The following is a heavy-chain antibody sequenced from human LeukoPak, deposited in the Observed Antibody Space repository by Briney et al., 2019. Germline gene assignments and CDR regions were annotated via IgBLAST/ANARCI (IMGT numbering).Heavy chain of an antibody. V-gene: IGHV3-64*01. Sequence: GGSLRLSCAASGFTFSNYAMYWVRQAPGKGLEYVSAINNNGRSTYYANSVKGRFTISRDNSKNTLYLQMGSLRAEAMAVYYCGRDPSRGGPANWFDPWGQGTLVTVSS. CDR2: INNNGRST. CDR3: GRDPSRGGPANWFDP. CDR1: GFTFSNYA. D-gene: IGHD3-16*01. J-gene: IGHJ5*02.